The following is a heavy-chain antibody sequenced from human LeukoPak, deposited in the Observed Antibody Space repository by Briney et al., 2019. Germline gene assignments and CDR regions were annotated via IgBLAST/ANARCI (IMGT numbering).Heavy chain of an antibody. CDR3: ARGVFDGDLLTGYWYFDL. V-gene: IGHV3-33*01. CDR2: IWYDGSNK. Sequence: AGGSLRLSRAASGFTFSSYGFHWVRRAPGKGLEWVAVIWYDGSNKYYGDSVKGRFTISRNNSKNTVYLQMNSLRAEDTAVYYCARGVFDGDLLTGYWYFDLWGRAPWSLSPQ. D-gene: IGHD1-20*01. CDR1: GFTFSSYG. J-gene: IGHJ2*01.